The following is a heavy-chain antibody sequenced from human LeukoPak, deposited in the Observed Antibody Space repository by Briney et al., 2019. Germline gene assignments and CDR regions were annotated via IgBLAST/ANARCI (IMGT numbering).Heavy chain of an antibody. D-gene: IGHD7-27*01. CDR1: GFTFSSYA. V-gene: IGHV3-23*01. CDR2: ISGSGGST. J-gene: IGHJ4*02. Sequence: GGSLRLSCAASGFTFSSYAMSWVRQAPGKGLEWVSGISGSGGSTYYADSVKGRFTISRDNSKNTLYLQMNSLRAEDTAVYYCARGRWGSYFDYWGQGTLVTVSS. CDR3: ARGRWGSYFDY.